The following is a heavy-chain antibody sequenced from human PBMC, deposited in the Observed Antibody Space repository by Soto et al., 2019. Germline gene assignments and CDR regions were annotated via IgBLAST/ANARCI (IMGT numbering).Heavy chain of an antibody. CDR3: ASGAYCSGINIDYCYGMDF. CDR2: IWYDGSNK. D-gene: IGHD2-15*01. CDR1: GFTFSSYG. J-gene: IGHJ6*02. Sequence: GGSLRLSCAAPGFTFSSYGMPWVRQAPGKGLEWVAVIWYDGSNKYYADSVKGRFTISRDNSKNTLHLQMNSLRAEDTAVYYCASGAYCSGINIDYCYGMDFWGQGTTVTVSS. V-gene: IGHV3-33*01.